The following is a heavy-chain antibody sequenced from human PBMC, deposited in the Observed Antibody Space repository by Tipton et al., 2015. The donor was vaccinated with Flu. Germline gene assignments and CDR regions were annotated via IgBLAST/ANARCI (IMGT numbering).Heavy chain of an antibody. V-gene: IGHV4-59*11. CDR3: ARGSSWYLHFQH. J-gene: IGHJ1*01. Sequence: TLSLTCTVSGGSISSHYWSWIRQPPGKGLEWIGYIYYSGSTNYNPSLKSRVTISVDTSKNQFSLKLSSMTAADTAVYYCARGSSWYLHFQHWGQGTLVTDSS. D-gene: IGHD6-13*01. CDR2: IYYSGST. CDR1: GGSISSHY.